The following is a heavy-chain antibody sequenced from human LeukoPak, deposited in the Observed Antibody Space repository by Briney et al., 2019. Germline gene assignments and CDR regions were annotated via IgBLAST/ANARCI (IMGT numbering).Heavy chain of an antibody. CDR3: ARDYYDSSGYYAFDY. CDR2: IYTSGST. Sequence: SETLSLTCTVSGGSISSYDWSWIRQPAGKGLEWIGRIYTSGSTNYNPSLKSRVTMSVDTSKYQLSLKLSSVTAADTAVYYCARDYYDSSGYYAFDYWGQGTLVTVSS. V-gene: IGHV4-4*07. CDR1: GGSISSYD. J-gene: IGHJ4*02. D-gene: IGHD3-22*01.